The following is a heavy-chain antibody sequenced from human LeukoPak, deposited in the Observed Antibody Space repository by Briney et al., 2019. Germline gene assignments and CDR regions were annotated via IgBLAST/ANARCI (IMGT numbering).Heavy chain of an antibody. D-gene: IGHD3-10*01. V-gene: IGHV4-39*01. J-gene: IGHJ4*02. CDR2: IYYSGRT. Sequence: SDTLSLTCTVSGGSISSISYYWGWIRQPPGKGLEWIGSIYYSGRTYYNPSLKSRVTISVDTSKNQFSLKLSSVTAADTAVYYCARKMRSMVRGVINAGNFDYWGQGTLVTVSS. CDR3: ARKMRSMVRGVINAGNFDY. CDR1: GGSISSISYY.